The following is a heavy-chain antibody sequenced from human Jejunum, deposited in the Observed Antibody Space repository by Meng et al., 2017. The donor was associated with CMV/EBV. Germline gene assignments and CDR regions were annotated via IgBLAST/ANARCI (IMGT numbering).Heavy chain of an antibody. CDR1: S. CDR2: ISSSSSYI. Sequence: SMTWVRQAPGKGLEWVSSISSSSSYIYYADSVKGRFTISRDNAKNSLYLQMNSLRAEDTAVYYCARLSGGYCSSTSCYYYYGMDVWGQGTTGTVSS. D-gene: IGHD2-2*01. CDR3: ARLSGGYCSSTSCYYYYGMDV. V-gene: IGHV3-21*01. J-gene: IGHJ6*02.